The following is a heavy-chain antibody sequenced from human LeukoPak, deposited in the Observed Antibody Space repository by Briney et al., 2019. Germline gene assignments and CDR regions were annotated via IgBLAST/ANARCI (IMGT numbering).Heavy chain of an antibody. CDR1: GFTVSSNY. V-gene: IGHV3-53*01. Sequence: QSGGSLRLSCAASGFTVSSNYMSWVRQAPGKGLEWVSVIYSGGSTYYADSVKGRFTISRDNSKNTLYLQMNSLRAEDTAVYYCARDRYVGTTTAGDSDSWGQGTLVTVSS. CDR2: IYSGGST. J-gene: IGHJ4*02. D-gene: IGHD1-26*01. CDR3: ARDRYVGTTTAGDSDS.